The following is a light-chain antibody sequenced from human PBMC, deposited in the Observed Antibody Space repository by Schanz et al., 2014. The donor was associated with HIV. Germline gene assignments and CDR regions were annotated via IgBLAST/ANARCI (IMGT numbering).Light chain of an antibody. Sequence: PGERATLSCRASQSVGIYLAWYQQKPGQAPRLLIYDASRRATGIPARFSGSGSGTEFTLTISSLQSEDFAVYYCQQYSNWPPEFTFGPGTKVDIK. CDR3: QQYSNWPPEFT. V-gene: IGKV3D-15*01. CDR2: DAS. J-gene: IGKJ3*01. CDR1: QSVGIY.